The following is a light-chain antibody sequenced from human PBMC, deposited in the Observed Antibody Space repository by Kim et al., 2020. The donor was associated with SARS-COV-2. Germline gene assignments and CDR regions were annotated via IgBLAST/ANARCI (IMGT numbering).Light chain of an antibody. J-gene: IGKJ2*01. CDR3: LQDYNWPYT. CDR2: SAS. V-gene: IGKV1-6*01. Sequence: SASGGDSVTIVCRASRDIRNDLDWYQQKPGRAPTPLLSSASPLHSGVPSRFRGSGSGTYFTLTISNLQPEDFASYYCLQDYNWPYTFGQGTKLEI. CDR1: RDIRND.